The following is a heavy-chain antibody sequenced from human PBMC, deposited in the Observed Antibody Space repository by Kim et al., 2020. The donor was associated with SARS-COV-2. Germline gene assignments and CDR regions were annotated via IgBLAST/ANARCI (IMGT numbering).Heavy chain of an antibody. Sequence: GRFTISRDNAKNSLYLQMNSLRAEDTALYYCAKDNVGNYDSSGYYPAFDIWGQGTMVTVSS. CDR3: AKDNVGNYDSSGYYPAFDI. J-gene: IGHJ3*02. D-gene: IGHD3-22*01. V-gene: IGHV3-9*01.